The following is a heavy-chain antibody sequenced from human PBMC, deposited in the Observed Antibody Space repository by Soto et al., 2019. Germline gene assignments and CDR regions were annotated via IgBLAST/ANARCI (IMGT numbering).Heavy chain of an antibody. CDR3: ARGSPAAFYDSSGYYYGQFDY. D-gene: IGHD3-22*01. CDR2: INPSGGST. J-gene: IGHJ4*02. CDR1: GYTFTSYY. V-gene: IGHV1-46*01. Sequence: ASVKVSCKASGYTFTSYYMHWVRQAPGQGLEWMGIINPSGGSTSYAQKFQGRVTMTRDTSTSTVYMELSSLRSEDTAVYYCARGSPAAFYDSSGYYYGQFDYWGQGTLVTVSS.